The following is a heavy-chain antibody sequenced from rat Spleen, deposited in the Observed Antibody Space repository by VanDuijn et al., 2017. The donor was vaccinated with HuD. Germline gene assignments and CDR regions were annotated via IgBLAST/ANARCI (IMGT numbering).Heavy chain of an antibody. Sequence: EVQLVESGGGLVQPGRSLKLSCAASGFTFSNYGMHWVRQAPGKGLDWVSSVSNDGVNTYYPDSVKGRFTISRDNAENIVYLQMDSLRSEDTATYYCATHGTMAARSGYYFDYWGQGVMVTVSS. CDR2: VSNDGVNT. CDR1: GFTFSNYG. J-gene: IGHJ2*01. CDR3: ATHGTMAARSGYYFDY. V-gene: IGHV5S13*01. D-gene: IGHD1-2*01.